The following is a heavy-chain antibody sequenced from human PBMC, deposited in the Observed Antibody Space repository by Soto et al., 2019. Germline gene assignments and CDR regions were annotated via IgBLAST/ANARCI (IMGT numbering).Heavy chain of an antibody. CDR3: ARRWGTYFDF. J-gene: IGHJ4*02. V-gene: IGHV4-59*01. CDR1: GGSIISYC. D-gene: IGHD7-27*01. Sequence: SETLSVTCTVSGGSIISYCWSWIRQPPGKGLEWIGYIYYSGSTDYDPSLKSRVTISVDTSKNQFSLKLSSVTAADTAVYYCARRWGTYFDFWGQGTLVTVSS. CDR2: IYYSGST.